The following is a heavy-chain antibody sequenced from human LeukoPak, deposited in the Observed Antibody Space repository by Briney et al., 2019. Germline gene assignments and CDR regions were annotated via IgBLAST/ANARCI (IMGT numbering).Heavy chain of an antibody. CDR3: ARSQNYYGSGDY. CDR1: GDSVSNGNYY. D-gene: IGHD3-10*01. CDR2: IYYSGST. Sequence: SGTLSLTCTVSGDSVSNGNYYWSWLRQPPGKALEWIGYIYYSGSTYYDPSLEGRVTISVDTSKNQFSVKLRSVTAADTAVYYCARSQNYYGSGDYWSQGTLVTVSS. J-gene: IGHJ4*02. V-gene: IGHV4-61*01.